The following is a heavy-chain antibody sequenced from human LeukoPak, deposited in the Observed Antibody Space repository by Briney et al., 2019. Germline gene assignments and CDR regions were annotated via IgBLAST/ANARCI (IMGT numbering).Heavy chain of an antibody. CDR1: GFTFSSYW. CDR3: ARDASPYNWFDP. CDR2: IDSDGSST. J-gene: IGHJ5*02. V-gene: IGHV3-74*01. Sequence: GGSLGLSCAASGFTFSSYWMHWVRQAPGKGLVWVSRIDSDGSSTSYADSVKGRFTISRDNAKNTLYLQMNSLRAEDTAVYYCARDASPYNWFDPWGQGTLVTVSS.